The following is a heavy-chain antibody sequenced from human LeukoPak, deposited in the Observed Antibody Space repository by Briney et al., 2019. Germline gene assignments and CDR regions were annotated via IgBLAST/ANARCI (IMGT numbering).Heavy chain of an antibody. Sequence: PSETLSLTCTVSGYSISSGYYWGWIRQPPGKGLEWIGSIYHSGSTYYNPSLKSRVTISVDTSKNQFSLKLSSVTAADTAVYYCARDLIGVTNVDYWGQGTLVTVSS. CDR1: GYSISSGYY. CDR2: IYHSGST. D-gene: IGHD3-10*01. CDR3: ARDLIGVTNVDY. J-gene: IGHJ4*02. V-gene: IGHV4-38-2*02.